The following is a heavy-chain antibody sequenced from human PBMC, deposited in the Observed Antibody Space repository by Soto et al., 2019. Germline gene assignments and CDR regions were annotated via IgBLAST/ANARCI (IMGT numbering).Heavy chain of an antibody. Sequence: PGGSLRLSCAASGFTFSSYAMHWVRQAPGKGLEWVAVISYNGRNKYYADSVKGRFTISRDNSKNTLYLQMNSLRAEDTAVYYCARELERLFDYWGRGTLVTVSS. CDR3: ARELERLFDY. J-gene: IGHJ4*02. CDR2: ISYNGRNK. V-gene: IGHV3-30-3*01. CDR1: GFTFSSYA. D-gene: IGHD1-1*01.